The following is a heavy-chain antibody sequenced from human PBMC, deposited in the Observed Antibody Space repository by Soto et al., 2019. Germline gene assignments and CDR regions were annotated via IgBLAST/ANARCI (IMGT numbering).Heavy chain of an antibody. CDR1: GGSISSSSYY. V-gene: IGHV4-39*01. Sequence: SETLSLSCTVSGGSISSSSYYWGWIRQPPGRGLEWIGSIYYSGSTYYNPSLKSRVTISVGTSKNQFSLKLSSVTAADTAVYYCARLISSIVWYVPYYYYVMDFRAQGTTVPGSS. D-gene: IGHD6-19*01. J-gene: IGHJ6*02. CDR2: IYYSGST. CDR3: ARLISSIVWYVPYYYYVMDF.